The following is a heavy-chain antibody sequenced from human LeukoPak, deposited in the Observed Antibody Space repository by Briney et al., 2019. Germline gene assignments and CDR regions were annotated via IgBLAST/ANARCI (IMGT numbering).Heavy chain of an antibody. D-gene: IGHD5-18*01. CDR1: GGSISSSSYY. V-gene: IGHV4-39*07. CDR3: ARDRDGYSYLNWFDP. Sequence: SETLSLTCTVSGGSISSSSYYWGWIRQPPGKGLEWLGCIYYSGSTYYNPSHKSRVTISVETSKNQFSLKLSYVTAADTAVYYCARDRDGYSYLNWFDPWGQGTLVTVSS. CDR2: IYYSGST. J-gene: IGHJ5*02.